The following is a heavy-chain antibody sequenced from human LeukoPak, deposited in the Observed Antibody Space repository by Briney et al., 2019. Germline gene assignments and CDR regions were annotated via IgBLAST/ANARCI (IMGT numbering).Heavy chain of an antibody. J-gene: IGHJ4*02. D-gene: IGHD3-9*01. CDR1: GYTFTRYG. CDR2: VSAYNGNT. V-gene: IGHV1-18*01. CDR3: ARDVEDYYEILTGLYYFDY. Sequence: ASVKVSCKASGYTFTRYGISWVRQAPGQGLEWMGWVSAYNGNTNYAQKLQGRVTTTTDTSTSTAYMELRSLRSDDTAVYYCARDVEDYYEILTGLYYFDYWGQGTLVTVSS.